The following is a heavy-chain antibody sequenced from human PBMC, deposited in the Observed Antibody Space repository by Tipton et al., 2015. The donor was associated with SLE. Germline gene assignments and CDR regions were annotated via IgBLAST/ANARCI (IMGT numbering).Heavy chain of an antibody. Sequence: TLSLTCTVSGGSVSSYYWSWIRQPPGKGLEWIGYIYYSGSTNYNPSLKSRVTISVDTSKNQFSLKLSSVTAADTAVYYCARTSRFLEWLPFDYRGQGTLVTVSS. J-gene: IGHJ4*02. CDR2: IYYSGST. CDR1: GGSVSSYY. V-gene: IGHV4-59*02. CDR3: ARTSRFLEWLPFDY. D-gene: IGHD3-3*01.